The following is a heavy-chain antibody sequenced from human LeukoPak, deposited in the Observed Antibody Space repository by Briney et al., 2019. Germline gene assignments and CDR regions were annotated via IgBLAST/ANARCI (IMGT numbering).Heavy chain of an antibody. V-gene: IGHV3-30*18. D-gene: IGHD2-21*01. J-gene: IGHJ4*02. CDR1: GFSFSSYG. Sequence: PGGSLRLSCAASGFSFSSYGMHWVRQAPGKGPEWVAVISDDGSNEYYADSVKGRFTISRDNSKNMLYLQMSSLRAEDTAVYYCAKDLNRGLPDYWGQGTLVIVSS. CDR3: AKDLNRGLPDY. CDR2: ISDDGSNE.